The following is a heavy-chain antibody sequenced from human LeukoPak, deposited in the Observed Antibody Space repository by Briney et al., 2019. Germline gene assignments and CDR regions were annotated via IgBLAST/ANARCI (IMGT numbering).Heavy chain of an antibody. CDR2: IYSGGST. CDR1: GFTVSSNY. CDR3: AKDPPRWCDILTGSPFDY. D-gene: IGHD3-9*01. V-gene: IGHV3-53*01. Sequence: PGGSLRLSCAASGFTVSSNYMSWVRQAPGKGLEWVSVIYSGGSTYYADSVKGRFTISRDNSKNTLYLQMNSLSAEDTAVYYCAKDPPRWCDILTGSPFDYWGQGTLVTVSS. J-gene: IGHJ4*02.